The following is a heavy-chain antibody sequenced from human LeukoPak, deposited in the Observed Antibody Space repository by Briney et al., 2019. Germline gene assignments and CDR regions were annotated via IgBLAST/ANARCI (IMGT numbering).Heavy chain of an antibody. D-gene: IGHD5-24*01. CDR1: GGSIGSYY. CDR2: IYYSGST. CDR3: ARQPRDGYNPIDY. Sequence: SETLSLTCTVSGGSIGSYYWSWIRQPPGKGLEWSGYIYYSGSTNYNPSLKSRVTISIDTSKNQFSLKLSSVTAADTAVYYCARQPRDGYNPIDYWGQGALVIVSS. J-gene: IGHJ4*02. V-gene: IGHV4-59*01.